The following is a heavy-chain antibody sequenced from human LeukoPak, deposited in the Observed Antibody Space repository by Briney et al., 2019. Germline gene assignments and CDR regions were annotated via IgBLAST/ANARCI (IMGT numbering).Heavy chain of an antibody. V-gene: IGHV1-2*02. CDR2: INPNSGGT. CDR1: GYTFTSYY. Sequence: GASVKVSCKASGYTFTSYYMHWVRQAPGQGLEGMGWINPNSGGTNYAQKFQGRVTMTRDTSISTAYMELSRLRSDDTAVYYCARGLVGATPYKHWGQGTLVTVSS. J-gene: IGHJ1*01. D-gene: IGHD1-26*01. CDR3: ARGLVGATPYKH.